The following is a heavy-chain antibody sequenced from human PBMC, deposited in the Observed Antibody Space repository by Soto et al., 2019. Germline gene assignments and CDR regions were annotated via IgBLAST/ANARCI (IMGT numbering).Heavy chain of an antibody. CDR3: AKDPSYYDFWSGPLPPGMDV. V-gene: IGHV3-30*18. D-gene: IGHD3-3*01. Sequence: GGSLRLSCEASGFTFSGYGMHWVRQAPGKGLEWVAVISYDGSNKYYADSVKGRFTISRDNSKNTLYLQMNSLRAEDTAVYYCAKDPSYYDFWSGPLPPGMDVWGQGTTVTVSS. CDR2: ISYDGSNK. CDR1: GFTFSGYG. J-gene: IGHJ6*02.